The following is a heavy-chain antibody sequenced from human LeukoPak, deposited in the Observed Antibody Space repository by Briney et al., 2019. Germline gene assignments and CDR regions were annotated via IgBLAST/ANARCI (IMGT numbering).Heavy chain of an antibody. V-gene: IGHV3-74*01. Sequence: GGSLRLSCAASGFRFSESWMHWVRQAPGKGREWVSRIKRYGNTTSSADSVKGRFTVSRDNAKNMLYLEMNSLRVDDTAVYYCARSDYIETWGQGTLVSVPS. J-gene: IGHJ4*02. CDR3: ARSDYIET. CDR1: GFRFSESW. CDR2: IKRYGNTT. D-gene: IGHD4-11*01.